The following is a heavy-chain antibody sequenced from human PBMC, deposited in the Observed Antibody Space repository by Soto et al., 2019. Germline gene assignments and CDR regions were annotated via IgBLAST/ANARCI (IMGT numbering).Heavy chain of an antibody. CDR1: GFAFEEYA. CDR3: VKDFITRWYQGRFDH. D-gene: IGHD6-13*01. CDR2: ISCNSGSI. Sequence: GGSLRLSCAASGFAFEEYAMHWVRQAPGNGLEFVSGISCNSGSIGYADSVKGRFTVSRYNAENSLYLQINSLRAEDTALYYCVKDFITRWYQGRFDHWGQGTLVTVPS. V-gene: IGHV3-9*01. J-gene: IGHJ5*02.